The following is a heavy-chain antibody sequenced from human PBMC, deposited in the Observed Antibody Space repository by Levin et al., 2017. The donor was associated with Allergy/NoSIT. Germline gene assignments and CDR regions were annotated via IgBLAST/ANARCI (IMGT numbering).Heavy chain of an antibody. Sequence: PSETLSLTCAASGFTFSSYSMNWVRQAPGKGLEWVSSISSSSSYIYYADSVKGRFTISRDNAKNSLYLQMNSLRAEDTAVYYCARERGIEREYSSSWPRYTGPEAQRAHNWFDPWGQGTLVTVSS. CDR1: GFTFSSYS. CDR3: ARERGIEREYSSSWPRYTGPEAQRAHNWFDP. J-gene: IGHJ5*02. D-gene: IGHD6-13*01. CDR2: ISSSSSYI. V-gene: IGHV3-21*01.